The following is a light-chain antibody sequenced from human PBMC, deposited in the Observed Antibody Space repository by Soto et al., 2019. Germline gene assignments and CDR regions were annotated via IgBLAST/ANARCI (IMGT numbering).Light chain of an antibody. CDR1: QSVNSN. CDR3: QQYNVWPLT. CDR2: VAS. V-gene: IGKV3-15*01. J-gene: IGKJ4*01. Sequence: EIVMTQSPVTLSVSPGDRATLSCRASQSVNSNLAWYPHKPGQTPKLLIYVASTRATGIPARFSGSGSGTEFNLTISSLQSEDFAVYYCQQYNVWPLTFGGGTKVEFK.